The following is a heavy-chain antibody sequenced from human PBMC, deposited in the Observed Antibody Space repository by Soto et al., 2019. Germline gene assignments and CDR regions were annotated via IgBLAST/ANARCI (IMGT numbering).Heavy chain of an antibody. V-gene: IGHV3-33*01. CDR2: IWYDGSNK. Sequence: GGSLRLSCAASGFTFSSYGMHWVRQAPGKGLEWVAVIWYDGSNKYYADSVKGRFTISRDNSKNTLYLQMNSLRAEDTAVYYCARGPNIVVVPAAMGDDYYYMDVWGKGTTVTVSS. CDR3: ARGPNIVVVPAAMGDDYYYMDV. J-gene: IGHJ6*03. D-gene: IGHD2-2*01. CDR1: GFTFSSYG.